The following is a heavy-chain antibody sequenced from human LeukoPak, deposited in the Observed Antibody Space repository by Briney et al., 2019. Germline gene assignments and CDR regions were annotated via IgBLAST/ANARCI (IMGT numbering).Heavy chain of an antibody. D-gene: IGHD1-26*01. CDR1: GFPFSSYW. J-gene: IGHJ4*02. CDR3: ARSLGGAYDY. Sequence: GGSLRLSCAASGFPFSSYWMHWIRQAPGKGLVWVSRINIDGSNTNYADSVKGRFTISRDNAKNTLYLQMDSLRAEDTAVYYCARSLGGAYDYWGQGTLVTVSS. CDR2: INIDGSNT. V-gene: IGHV3-74*01.